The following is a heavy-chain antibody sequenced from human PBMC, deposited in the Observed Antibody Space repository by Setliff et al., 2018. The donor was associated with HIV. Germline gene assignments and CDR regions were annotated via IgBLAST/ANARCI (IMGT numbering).Heavy chain of an antibody. CDR1: GYTFTSYY. J-gene: IGHJ4*02. Sequence: ASVKVSCKASGYTFTSYYIHWVRQAPGQGLEWMGVIHPSGGSTSYAQSFQDRVTMTRDTSTSTVYMELSSLRSEDTAVYYCARGPVAGLMRKWGQGTQVTVSS. CDR3: ARGPVAGLMRK. D-gene: IGHD6-19*01. V-gene: IGHV1-46*01. CDR2: IHPSGGST.